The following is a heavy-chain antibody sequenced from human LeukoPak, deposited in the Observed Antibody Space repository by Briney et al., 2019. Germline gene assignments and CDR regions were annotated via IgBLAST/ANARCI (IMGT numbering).Heavy chain of an antibody. V-gene: IGHV1-18*04. Sequence: ASVKVSCKASGYTFTCYYMHWVRQAPGQGLEWMGWISAYNGNTNYAQKLQGRVTMTTDTSTSTAYMELRSLRSDDTAVYYCARDRQSELYYYDSSNYIHVFDIWGQGTMVTVSS. CDR3: ARDRQSELYYYDSSNYIHVFDI. D-gene: IGHD3-22*01. CDR2: ISAYNGNT. CDR1: GYTFTCYY. J-gene: IGHJ3*02.